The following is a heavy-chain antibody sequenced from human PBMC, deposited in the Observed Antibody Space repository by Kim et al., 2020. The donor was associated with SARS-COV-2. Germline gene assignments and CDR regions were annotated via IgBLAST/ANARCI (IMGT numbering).Heavy chain of an antibody. CDR2: INSDGSSK. CDR3: ARVNQPLGYGMDV. Sequence: GGSLRLSCAASGFTFSSYWMHWVRQAPGKGLVWVSRINSDGSSKSYADSVKGRFTISRDNAKNTLYLQMNSLRAEDTAVYYCARVNQPLGYGMDVWGQGTTVTVSS. J-gene: IGHJ6*02. V-gene: IGHV3-74*01. CDR1: GFTFSSYW. D-gene: IGHD7-27*01.